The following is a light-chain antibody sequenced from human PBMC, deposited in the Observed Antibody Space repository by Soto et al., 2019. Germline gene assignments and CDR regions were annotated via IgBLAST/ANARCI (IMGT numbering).Light chain of an antibody. CDR1: QSVSSN. V-gene: IGKV3-15*01. Sequence: EIVMTQSPATLSVSPGERATLSCRASQSVSSNLAWYQQKPGQAPRLLIYGASTRATGIPARFSGSGSGTEFTLTINSLQSEDFAVYYCQQFNNWPYTFSQGTKLEIK. CDR3: QQFNNWPYT. J-gene: IGKJ2*01. CDR2: GAS.